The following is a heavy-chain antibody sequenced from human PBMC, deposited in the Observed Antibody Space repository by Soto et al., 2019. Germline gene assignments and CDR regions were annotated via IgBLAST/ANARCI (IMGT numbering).Heavy chain of an antibody. CDR2: IYHSGST. D-gene: IGHD2-15*01. J-gene: IGHJ4*02. CDR3: ARGYCSGGSCYGGDVFDY. Sequence: SETLYLTCAVSGGSISSSNWWSWVRQPPGKGLEWIGEIYHSGSTNYNPSLKSRVTISVDKSKNQFSLKLSSVTAADTAVYYCARGYCSGGSCYGGDVFDYWGQGTLVTVS. V-gene: IGHV4-4*02. CDR1: GGSISSSNW.